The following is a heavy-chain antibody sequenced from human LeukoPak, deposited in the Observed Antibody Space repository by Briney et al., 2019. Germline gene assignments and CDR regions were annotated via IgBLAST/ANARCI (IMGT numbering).Heavy chain of an antibody. J-gene: IGHJ3*02. Sequence: RGSLRLSCAASGFTFSDYYMSWIRQAPGKGLEWVSYISSSGSTIYYADSVKGRFTISRDNAKNSLYLQMNSLRAEDTAVYYCARGPPPDSSWYPFDIWGQGTMVTVSS. D-gene: IGHD6-13*01. CDR2: ISSSGSTI. V-gene: IGHV3-11*04. CDR3: ARGPPPDSSWYPFDI. CDR1: GFTFSDYY.